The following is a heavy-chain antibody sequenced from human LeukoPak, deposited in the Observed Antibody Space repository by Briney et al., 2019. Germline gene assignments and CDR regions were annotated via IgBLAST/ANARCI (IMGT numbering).Heavy chain of an antibody. Sequence: ASVKVSCKASGYTFTSYDIRWVRQAPGQGLEWMGWISAYNGYTNYAQNFQGRVTMTTDTSTSTAFMELWSLTSDDTAVYYCARSEGATRNRAHDYWGQGTLVTVSS. D-gene: IGHD1-26*01. CDR1: GYTFTSYD. J-gene: IGHJ4*02. CDR3: ARSEGATRNRAHDY. V-gene: IGHV1-18*01. CDR2: ISAYNGYT.